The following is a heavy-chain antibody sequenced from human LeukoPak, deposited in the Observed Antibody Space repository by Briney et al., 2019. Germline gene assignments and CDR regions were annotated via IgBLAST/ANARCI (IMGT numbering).Heavy chain of an antibody. V-gene: IGHV4-59*08. CDR2: IYYSGST. CDR1: GGSISSYY. CDR3: ATTPHRRFQLLDYYYYYMDV. Sequence: SETLSLTCTVSGGSISSYYWSWIRQPPGKGLEWIGYIYYSGSTNYNPSLKSRVTISVDTSKNQFSLKLSSVTAADTAVYYCATTPHRRFQLLDYYYYYMDVWGKGTTVTVSS. J-gene: IGHJ6*03. D-gene: IGHD2-2*01.